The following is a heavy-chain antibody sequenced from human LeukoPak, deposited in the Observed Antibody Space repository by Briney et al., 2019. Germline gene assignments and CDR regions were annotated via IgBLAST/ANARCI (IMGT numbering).Heavy chain of an antibody. J-gene: IGHJ4*02. CDR2: ISGSGGST. CDR1: GFTFSSYA. V-gene: IGHV3-23*01. Sequence: PGGSLRLSCAASGFTFSSYAMSWVRQAPGKGLEWVSAISGSGGSTYYADSVKGRFTISRDNSKNTLYLQMNSLRAEDTAVYYCAKASSSITMIVVVINPYFGYWGQGTLVTVSS. CDR3: AKASSSITMIVVVINPYFGY. D-gene: IGHD3-22*01.